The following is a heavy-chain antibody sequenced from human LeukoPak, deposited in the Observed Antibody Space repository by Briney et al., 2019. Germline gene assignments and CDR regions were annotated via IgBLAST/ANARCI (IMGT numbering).Heavy chain of an antibody. CDR2: IHTSGST. CDR1: GDSISSYY. Sequence: PSETLSLTCSVSGDSISSYYWSWIRQPAGKGLEWIGRIHTSGSTNHNPSLTSRVTMSVDTSKNQFSLKLTSVTAADTAVYYCARETAELGRPFDYWGQGAQVTVSS. D-gene: IGHD6-6*01. V-gene: IGHV4-4*07. J-gene: IGHJ4*02. CDR3: ARETAELGRPFDY.